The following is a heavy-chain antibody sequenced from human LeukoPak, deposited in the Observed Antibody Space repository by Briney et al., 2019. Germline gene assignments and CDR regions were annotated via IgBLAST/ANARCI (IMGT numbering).Heavy chain of an antibody. CDR1: GYTFTGYY. J-gene: IGHJ4*02. D-gene: IGHD3-22*01. CDR3: AGSQSYYYDSSGYYRLGY. V-gene: IGHV1-2*02. Sequence: ASVKVSCKASGYTFTGYYMHWVRQAPGQGLEWMGWINPNSGGTNYAQKFQGRVTMTRDTSISTAYMELSRLRSDDTAVYYCAGSQSYYYDSSGYYRLGYWGQGTLVTVSS. CDR2: INPNSGGT.